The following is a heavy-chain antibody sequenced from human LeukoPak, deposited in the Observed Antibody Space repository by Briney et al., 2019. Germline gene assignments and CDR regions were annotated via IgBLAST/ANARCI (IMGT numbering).Heavy chain of an antibody. Sequence: SETLSLTCTVSGGSISSSSYYWGWIRQPPGKGLEWIGEIYHSGSTNYNPSLKSRVTISVDKSKNQLSLKLSSVTAADTAVYYCARAVTTVDDAFDIWGQGTMVTVSS. D-gene: IGHD4-23*01. CDR2: IYHSGST. V-gene: IGHV4-39*07. CDR3: ARAVTTVDDAFDI. J-gene: IGHJ3*02. CDR1: GGSISSSSYY.